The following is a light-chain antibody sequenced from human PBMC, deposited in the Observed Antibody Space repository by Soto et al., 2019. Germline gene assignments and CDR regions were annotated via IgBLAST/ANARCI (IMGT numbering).Light chain of an antibody. Sequence: EIVSTQSPDTRSLSPGERATLSCWASHSVTTHLAWFQQRPGQTPRLLIYDASTRAPGIPARFSGRGSGADFTLTISSLEPEDFAVYYCQQRSDSITFGQGTRLEIK. CDR3: QQRSDSIT. V-gene: IGKV3-11*01. CDR1: HSVTTH. CDR2: DAS. J-gene: IGKJ5*01.